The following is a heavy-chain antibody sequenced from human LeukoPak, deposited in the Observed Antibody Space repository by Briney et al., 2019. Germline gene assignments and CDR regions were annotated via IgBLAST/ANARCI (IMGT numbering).Heavy chain of an antibody. Sequence: SETLSLTCTVSGGSISSSSYYWSWIRQPPGKGLEWIGEINHGGSTNYNPSLKSRVTISVDTSKNQFSLKLSSVTAADTAVYYCARERYSYGRMAFDIWGQGTMVTVSS. V-gene: IGHV4-39*07. D-gene: IGHD5-18*01. CDR2: INHGGST. CDR3: ARERYSYGRMAFDI. CDR1: GGSISSSSYY. J-gene: IGHJ3*02.